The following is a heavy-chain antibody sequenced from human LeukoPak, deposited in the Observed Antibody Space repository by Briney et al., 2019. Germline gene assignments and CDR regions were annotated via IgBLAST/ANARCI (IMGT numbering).Heavy chain of an antibody. CDR1: GYTFTTYY. CDR3: ATEAPSYRFDY. J-gene: IGHJ4*02. V-gene: IGHV1-2*02. Sequence: ASVKVSCKASGYTFTTYYIHWMRQAPGQGLEWMGWISPNSGGTNYAQNFQGRVTLTRDTSITTAYMELSRLTSDDAAVYYCATEAPSYRFDYWGQGTLVTVSS. CDR2: ISPNSGGT. D-gene: IGHD2-2*01.